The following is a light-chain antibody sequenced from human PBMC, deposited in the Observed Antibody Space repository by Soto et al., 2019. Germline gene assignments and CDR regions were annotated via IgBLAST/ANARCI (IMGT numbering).Light chain of an antibody. CDR2: AAS. J-gene: IGKJ2*01. CDR1: QDISNY. V-gene: IGKV1-27*01. Sequence: DIQMTQSPSALSASVGDRVTITCRASQDISNYLAWYQQKPGKAPKLLIYAASTLQSGVPSRFSGSGSGTDFTITISSLQPEDVATYYCQKYNSAPVPFGQGTKLEIK. CDR3: QKYNSAPVP.